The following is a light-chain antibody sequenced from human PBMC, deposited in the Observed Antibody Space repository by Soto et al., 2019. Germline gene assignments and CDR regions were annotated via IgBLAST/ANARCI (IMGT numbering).Light chain of an antibody. CDR2: GTS. Sequence: VVMTQSPVTLSVSPWENAKFYCRSSQSVGRNLAWYQQKPGQAPRLLLYGTSTRATGTPARFSGSGSGTEFTLIITSLQSEDFAVYYCQHYDNWPPWTFGQGTEVDI. CDR1: QSVGRN. V-gene: IGKV3-15*01. J-gene: IGKJ1*01. CDR3: QHYDNWPPWT.